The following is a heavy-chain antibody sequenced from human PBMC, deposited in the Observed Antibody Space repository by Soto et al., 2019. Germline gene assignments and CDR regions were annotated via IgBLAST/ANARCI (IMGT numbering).Heavy chain of an antibody. CDR2: ISYDGSNK. CDR1: GFTFSSYG. J-gene: IGHJ4*02. D-gene: IGHD1-26*01. Sequence: ESGGGVVQPGRSLRLSCAASGFTFSSYGMHWVRQAPGKGLEWVAVISYDGSNKYYADSVKGRFTISRDNSKNTLYLQMNSLRAEDTAVYYCAKDRELWLTGALDYWGQGTLVTVSS. CDR3: AKDRELWLTGALDY. V-gene: IGHV3-30*18.